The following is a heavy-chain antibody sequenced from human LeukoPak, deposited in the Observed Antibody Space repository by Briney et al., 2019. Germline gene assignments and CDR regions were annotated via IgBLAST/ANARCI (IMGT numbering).Heavy chain of an antibody. V-gene: IGHV3-23*01. CDR3: AKDRAWMIVVVTYFDY. Sequence: AGGSLRLSCVASGITFSSYAMSWVRQAPGKGLEWVSAISGSGGSTYYADSVKGRFTISRDNSKNTLYLQMNSLRAEDTAVYYCAKDRAWMIVVVTYFDYWGQGTLVTVSS. CDR1: GITFSSYA. D-gene: IGHD3-22*01. J-gene: IGHJ4*02. CDR2: ISGSGGST.